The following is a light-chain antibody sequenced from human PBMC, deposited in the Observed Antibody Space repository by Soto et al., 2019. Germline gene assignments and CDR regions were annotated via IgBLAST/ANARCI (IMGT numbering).Light chain of an antibody. V-gene: IGLV2-14*01. J-gene: IGLJ3*02. CDR1: SSDVGGYNF. CDR3: SSYISSSTLV. Sequence: QSALTQPASVSGSPGQSITISCTGTSSDVGGYNFVSWYQHHPGKAPKLMIYEDSNRPSGVSNRFSGSKSANTASLTISVLQAEDEADYYCSSYISSSTLVFGGGTKLTVL. CDR2: EDS.